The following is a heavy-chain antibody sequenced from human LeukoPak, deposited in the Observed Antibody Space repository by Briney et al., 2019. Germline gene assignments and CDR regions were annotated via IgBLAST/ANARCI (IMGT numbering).Heavy chain of an antibody. CDR3: AREGSDTAHYNWFDP. Sequence: SVKVSCKASGGTFSSYAISWVRQAPGQGLEWMGGIIPIFGTANYAQKFQGRVTITADESTSTAYMELRSLRSDDTAVYYCAREGSDTAHYNWFDPWGQGTLVTVSS. CDR2: IIPIFGTA. CDR1: GGTFSSYA. J-gene: IGHJ5*02. V-gene: IGHV1-69*13. D-gene: IGHD5-18*01.